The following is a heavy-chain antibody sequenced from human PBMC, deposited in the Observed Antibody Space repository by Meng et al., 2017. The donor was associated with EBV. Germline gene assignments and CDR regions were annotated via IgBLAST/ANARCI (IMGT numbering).Heavy chain of an antibody. CDR1: VLSLSTRGVG. D-gene: IGHD6-6*01. Sequence: ITVMGSRPTLVKPTHTLTLTGIFYVLSLSTRGVGVGWIRQPPGKALEWLALIYWDDDKRYSPSLKSRLNITKDTSKNQVVLTMTNMDPVDAATYYCAHIIAARPFDYWGQGTLVTVSS. V-gene: IGHV2-5*02. J-gene: IGHJ4*02. CDR3: AHIIAARPFDY. CDR2: IYWDDDK.